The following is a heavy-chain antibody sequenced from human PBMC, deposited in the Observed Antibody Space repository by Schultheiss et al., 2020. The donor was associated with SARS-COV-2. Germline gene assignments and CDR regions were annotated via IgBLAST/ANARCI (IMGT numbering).Heavy chain of an antibody. CDR2: IYHSGST. J-gene: IGHJ5*02. Sequence: SETLSLTCAVYGESFSAYYWGWIRQPPGKGLEWIGSIYHSGSTYYNPSLKSRVTISVDTSKNQFSLKLSSVTAADTAVYYCASASPRLPGEWFDPWGQGTLVTVSS. CDR3: ASASPRLPGEWFDP. V-gene: IGHV4-34*01. CDR1: GESFSAYY. D-gene: IGHD3-10*01.